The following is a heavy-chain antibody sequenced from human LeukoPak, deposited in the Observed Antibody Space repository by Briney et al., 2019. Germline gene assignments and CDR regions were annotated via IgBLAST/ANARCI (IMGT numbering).Heavy chain of an antibody. V-gene: IGHV1-46*01. CDR2: INPTGGST. CDR1: GYTFTSYY. CDR3: AREGEVPGTDY. J-gene: IGHJ4*02. Sequence: ASVKVSCKASGYTFTSYYMHWVRQAPGQGLEWMGLINPTGGSTGYAQKFQGRVTMTRDMSTSTDYMELRSLRSDDTAVYYCAREGEVPGTDYWGQGTLVTVSS. D-gene: IGHD1-1*01.